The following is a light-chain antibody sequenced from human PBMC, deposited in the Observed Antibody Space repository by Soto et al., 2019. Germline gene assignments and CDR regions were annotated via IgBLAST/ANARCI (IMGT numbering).Light chain of an antibody. J-gene: IGKJ5*01. CDR3: QQRTYWPPVVT. Sequence: EIVLTQSPATLSLSPGERATLSCKASQSVTTYLAWYQQKPGQAPRLLIYDASNRATGIPARFSGSGSGTDFTLTISSLEPEDFALYYCQQRTYWPPVVTFGQGTRLEIK. CDR2: DAS. V-gene: IGKV3-11*01. CDR1: QSVTTY.